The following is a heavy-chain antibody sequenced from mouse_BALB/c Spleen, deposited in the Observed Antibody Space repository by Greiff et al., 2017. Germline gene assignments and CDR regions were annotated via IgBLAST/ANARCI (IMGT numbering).Heavy chain of an antibody. J-gene: IGHJ1*01. CDR3: ARSSLLGGNYRYWYFDV. V-gene: IGHV1-18*01. D-gene: IGHD2-1*01. CDR2: INPNYDST. Sequence: GDINPNYDSTSYNQKFKGKATLTVDKSSSTAYMELRSLTSEDTAVYYCARSSLLGGNYRYWYFDVWGAGTTVTVSS.